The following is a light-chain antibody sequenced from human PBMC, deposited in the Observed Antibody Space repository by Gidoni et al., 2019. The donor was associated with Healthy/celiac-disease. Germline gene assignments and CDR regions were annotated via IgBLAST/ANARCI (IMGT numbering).Light chain of an antibody. CDR1: QSVSSN. Sequence: EIVMTQSPATLSVSPGERATLSCRASQSVSSNVAWYQQKPGQAPRLLIYGASTRATGIPARFSGSGSGTEFTLTISSLQSEDFAVYYCQQYNNWPPEWTFGQWTKVESK. V-gene: IGKV3-15*01. J-gene: IGKJ1*01. CDR3: QQYNNWPPEWT. CDR2: GAS.